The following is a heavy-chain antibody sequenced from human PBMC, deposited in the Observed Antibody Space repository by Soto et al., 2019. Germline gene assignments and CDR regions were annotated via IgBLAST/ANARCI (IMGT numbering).Heavy chain of an antibody. D-gene: IGHD3-10*01. CDR1: GFTFSSYG. V-gene: IGHV3-30*18. J-gene: IGHJ5*02. CDR2: ISYDGSNE. CDR3: AKEVEWFGELSRWFDP. Sequence: QVQLVESGGGVVQPGRSLRLSCAASGFTFSSYGMHWVRQAPGKGLEWVAVISYDGSNEYYADSVKGRFTISRDNSKNTLYLQMNSLRAEDTAVYYCAKEVEWFGELSRWFDPWGQGTLVTVSS.